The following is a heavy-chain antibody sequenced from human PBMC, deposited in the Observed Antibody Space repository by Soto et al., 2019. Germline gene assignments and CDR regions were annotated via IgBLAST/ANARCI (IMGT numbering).Heavy chain of an antibody. CDR2: ISGSGDNT. Sequence: LRLSCAASGFTFSSYSMTWVRQAPGKGLEWVSDISGSGDNTYYADSVKGRFTISRDNSKNTLDLQMNSLRAEDTALYYCAKRERWPASGPYWGQGTLVTVSS. J-gene: IGHJ4*02. V-gene: IGHV3-23*01. CDR1: GFTFSSYS. D-gene: IGHD4-17*01. CDR3: AKRERWPASGPY.